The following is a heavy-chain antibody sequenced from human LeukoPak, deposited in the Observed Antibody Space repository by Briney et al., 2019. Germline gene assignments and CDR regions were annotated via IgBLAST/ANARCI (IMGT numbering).Heavy chain of an antibody. CDR3: ARLTGIAVAQK. Sequence: WETLSLTCTVSGGSISSSSYYWGWIRQPPGKGLEWIGSIYYSGSTYYNPSLKSRVTISVDTSKNQFSLKLSSVTAADTAVYYCARLTGIAVAQKWGQGTLVTVSS. V-gene: IGHV4-39*01. D-gene: IGHD6-19*01. CDR1: GGSISSSSYY. CDR2: IYYSGST. J-gene: IGHJ4*02.